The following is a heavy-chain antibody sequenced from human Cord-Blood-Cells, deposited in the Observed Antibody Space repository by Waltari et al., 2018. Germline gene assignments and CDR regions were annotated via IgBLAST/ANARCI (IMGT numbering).Heavy chain of an antibody. CDR2: INHSGST. CDR3: ARVLTMSPEDY. Sequence: QVQLQQRGAGPLKPSEILSLTFAVYGGSFSGYYWSWIRQPPGKGLEWLGEINHSGSTNYNPSLKSRVTRSVDTSKNQFSLKLSSVTAADTAVYYCARVLTMSPEDYWGQGTLVTVSS. J-gene: IGHJ4*02. CDR1: GGSFSGYY. V-gene: IGHV4-34*02. D-gene: IGHD3-9*01.